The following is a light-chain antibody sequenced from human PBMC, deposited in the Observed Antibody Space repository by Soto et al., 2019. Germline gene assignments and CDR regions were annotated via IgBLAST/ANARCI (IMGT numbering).Light chain of an antibody. J-gene: IGKJ3*01. Sequence: IVMTQSPATLSVSPGERATLSCRASQSVSSNLAWYQQKPGQAPRLLIYGASTRATGIPARFSGSGSGTEFTLTISSLQSEDLAVDYCQQYNNWTFTFGPGTKVDIK. CDR3: QQYNNWTFT. CDR2: GAS. V-gene: IGKV3-15*01. CDR1: QSVSSN.